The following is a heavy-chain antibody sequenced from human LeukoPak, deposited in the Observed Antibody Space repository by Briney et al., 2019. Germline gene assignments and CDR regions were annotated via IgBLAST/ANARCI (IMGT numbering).Heavy chain of an antibody. J-gene: IGHJ4*02. V-gene: IGHV4-39*07. CDR3: ARDGTPYDFWSGYLSYFDY. CDR2: IYYSGST. CDR1: GGSISSSSYY. D-gene: IGHD3-3*01. Sequence: SETLSLTCTVSGGSISSSSYYWGWIRQPPGKGLEWIGSIYYSGSTYYNPSLKSRVTISVDTSKNQFSLKLSSVTAADTAVYYCARDGTPYDFWSGYLSYFDYWGQGTLVTVSS.